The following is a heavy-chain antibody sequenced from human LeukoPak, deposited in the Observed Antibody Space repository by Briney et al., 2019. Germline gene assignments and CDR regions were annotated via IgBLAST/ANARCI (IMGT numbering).Heavy chain of an antibody. CDR3: AKDRDIVLMVYASGGFDY. CDR1: GFTFSSYA. Sequence: GGSLRLSCAASGFTFSSYAMSWVRQAPGKGLEWVSAISGSGGSTYYADSVKGRFTISRDNSKNTLYLQMNSLRAEDTAVYYCAKDRDIVLMVYASGGFDYWGQGTLVTVSS. V-gene: IGHV3-23*01. J-gene: IGHJ4*02. D-gene: IGHD2-8*01. CDR2: ISGSGGST.